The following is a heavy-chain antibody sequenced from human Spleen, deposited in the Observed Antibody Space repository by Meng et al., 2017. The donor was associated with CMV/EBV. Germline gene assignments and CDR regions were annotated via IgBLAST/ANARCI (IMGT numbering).Heavy chain of an antibody. Sequence: LSRQCAVYGGSLPDYYWSCIRQSPEKGLEWIGDISHSGSTNYVPSLKSRVTISVDTSNNQFSLRLTSVTAADTAVYYCARGRTDFDSWGQGSLVTVSS. D-gene: IGHD1-1*01. V-gene: IGHV4-34*01. CDR2: ISHSGST. CDR3: ARGRTDFDS. J-gene: IGHJ4*02. CDR1: GGSLPDYY.